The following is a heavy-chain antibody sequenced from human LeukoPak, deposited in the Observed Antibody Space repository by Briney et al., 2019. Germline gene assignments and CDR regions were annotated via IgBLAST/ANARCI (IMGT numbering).Heavy chain of an antibody. J-gene: IGHJ4*02. CDR3: ARGGYQLLHF. V-gene: IGHV1-18*01. Sequence: ASVKVSCKASGYTLNRFAFTWVRQAPGQGLEWVGWISAYNGDTHYAQNFQGRITMTTDTSTSTAYMELRSLTSDDTAVYYCARGGYQLLHFWGQGTLVIVSS. CDR2: ISAYNGDT. D-gene: IGHD2-2*01. CDR1: GYTLNRFA.